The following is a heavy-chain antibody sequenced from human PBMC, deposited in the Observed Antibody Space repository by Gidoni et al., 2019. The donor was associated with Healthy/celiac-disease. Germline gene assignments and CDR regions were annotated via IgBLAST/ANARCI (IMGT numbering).Heavy chain of an antibody. D-gene: IGHD6-13*01. V-gene: IGHV3-53*01. Sequence: EVQLVESGGGLIQPGGSLGLSCSASGFTVSSNYMSWVRQAPGKGLEWVSVIDSGGSTYYADSVKGRFTISRDNSKNTLYLQMNSLRAEDTAVYYCARGLRYSSSWYWFDPWGQGTLVTVSS. CDR2: IDSGGST. CDR3: ARGLRYSSSWYWFDP. J-gene: IGHJ5*02. CDR1: GFTVSSNY.